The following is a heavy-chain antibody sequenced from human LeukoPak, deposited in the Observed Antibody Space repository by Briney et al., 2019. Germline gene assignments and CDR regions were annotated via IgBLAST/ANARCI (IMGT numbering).Heavy chain of an antibody. D-gene: IGHD4-17*01. CDR2: ISGSGGST. CDR1: GFTFSSYA. V-gene: IGHV3-23*01. Sequence: GGSLRLSCAAPGFTFSSYAMSWVRQAPGKGLEWVSAISGSGGSTYYADSVKGRFTISRDNSKNTLYLQMNSLRAEDTAVYYCAKLSTMTTYGYFDYWGQGTLVTVSS. J-gene: IGHJ4*02. CDR3: AKLSTMTTYGYFDY.